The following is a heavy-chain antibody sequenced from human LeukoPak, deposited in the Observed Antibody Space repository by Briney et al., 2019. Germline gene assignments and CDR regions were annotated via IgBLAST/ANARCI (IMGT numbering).Heavy chain of an antibody. CDR1: GFTFSSYE. Sequence: GGSLRLSCAASGFTFSSYEMNWVRQAPGKGLEWVSYISSSGSTIYYADSVKGRFTISRDNAKNSQYLQVNSLRAEDTAVYYCARDVISAVATSLDYWGQGTLVTVSS. D-gene: IGHD5-24*01. CDR2: ISSSGSTI. V-gene: IGHV3-48*03. CDR3: ARDVISAVATSLDY. J-gene: IGHJ4*02.